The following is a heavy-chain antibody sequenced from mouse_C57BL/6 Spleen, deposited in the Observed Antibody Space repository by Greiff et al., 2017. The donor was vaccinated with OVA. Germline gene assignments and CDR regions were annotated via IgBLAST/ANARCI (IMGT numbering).Heavy chain of an antibody. CDR2: FYPGSGSI. J-gene: IGHJ4*01. V-gene: IGHV1-62-2*01. CDR3: ARHEGWLPYYYAMDY. CDR1: GYTFTEYT. Sequence: RVKPGASVKLSCKASGYTFTEYTIHWVKQRSGQGLEWIGWFYPGSGSIKYNEKFKDKATLTADKSSSTVYMELSRLTSEDSAVYFCARHEGWLPYYYAMDYWGQGTSVTVSS. D-gene: IGHD2-3*01.